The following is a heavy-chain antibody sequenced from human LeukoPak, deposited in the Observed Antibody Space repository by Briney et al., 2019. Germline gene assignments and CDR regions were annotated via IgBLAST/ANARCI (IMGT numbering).Heavy chain of an antibody. CDR2: INDDGSEK. Sequence: GVSLRLSCAASGFTFSSFWMSWVRQAPGKGLECVASINDDGSEKYYVDSVKGRFTISRDNAKQSVYLQMNSLRAEDTAVYYCARDPVRRYDSWGQGTLVTVSP. D-gene: IGHD3-9*01. V-gene: IGHV3-7*01. J-gene: IGHJ4*02. CDR1: GFTFSSFW. CDR3: ARDPVRRYDS.